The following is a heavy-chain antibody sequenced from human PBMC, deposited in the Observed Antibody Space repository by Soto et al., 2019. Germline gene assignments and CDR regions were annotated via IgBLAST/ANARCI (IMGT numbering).Heavy chain of an antibody. V-gene: IGHV1-46*03. D-gene: IGHD1-1*01. CDR1: GYTFTSYY. Sequence: GASVKVSCKASGYTFTSYYMHWVRQAPGQGLEWMGIINPSGGSTSYAQKFQGRVTMTRDTSTSTVYMELSSLRSEDTAVYYCARSQGPDQNDDAFDIWGQGTMVTVSS. CDR3: ARSQGPDQNDDAFDI. J-gene: IGHJ3*02. CDR2: INPSGGST.